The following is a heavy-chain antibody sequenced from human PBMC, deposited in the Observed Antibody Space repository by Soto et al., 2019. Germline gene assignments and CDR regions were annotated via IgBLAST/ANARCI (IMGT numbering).Heavy chain of an antibody. Sequence: GGSLRLSCAASGFTFSSYSMNWVRQAPGKGLEWVSSISSSSSYIYYADSVKGRFTISRDNAKNSLYLQMNSLRAEDTAVYYCASSLSKGVSYGLDVWGKGTTVTVSS. CDR1: GFTFSSYS. CDR3: ASSLSKGVSYGLDV. J-gene: IGHJ6*04. V-gene: IGHV3-21*01. CDR2: ISSSSSYI. D-gene: IGHD2-2*01.